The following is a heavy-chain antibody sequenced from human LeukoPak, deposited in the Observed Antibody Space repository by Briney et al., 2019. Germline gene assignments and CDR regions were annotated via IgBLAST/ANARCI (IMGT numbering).Heavy chain of an antibody. CDR3: VGVGDPRVGY. D-gene: IGHD3-10*01. Sequence: SVKVSCMASGGTFSSYAISWVRQAPGQGLEWMGGIIPIFGTANYAQKFQGRVTITADESTSTAYMELSSLRSEDRAVYYGVGVGDPRVGYWGQGTLVTVSS. CDR2: IIPIFGTA. CDR1: GGTFSSYA. V-gene: IGHV1-69*01. J-gene: IGHJ4*02.